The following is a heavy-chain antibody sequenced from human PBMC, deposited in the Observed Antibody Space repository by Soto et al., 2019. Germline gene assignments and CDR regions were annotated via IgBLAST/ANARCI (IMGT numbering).Heavy chain of an antibody. CDR3: AKSGKNSGYDFSY. D-gene: IGHD5-12*01. CDR2: ISYDGSNK. CDR1: GFTFSSYG. V-gene: IGHV3-30*18. J-gene: IGHJ4*02. Sequence: QVQLVESGGGVVQPGRSLRLSCAASGFTFSSYGMHWVRQAPGKGLEWVAVISYDGSNKYYADSVKGRFTISRDNSKNTLYLQMNSLRADDTAVYYCAKSGKNSGYDFSYWGQGTLVTVSS.